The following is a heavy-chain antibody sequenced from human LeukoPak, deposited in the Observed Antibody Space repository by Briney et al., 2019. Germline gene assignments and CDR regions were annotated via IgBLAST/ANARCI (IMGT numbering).Heavy chain of an antibody. V-gene: IGHV4-39*01. CDR2: VYYDGTS. J-gene: IGHJ4*02. D-gene: IGHD5-24*01. CDR3: VRHISTNTGYFDS. CDR1: GDSINSHSYY. Sequence: SETLSLTCTVSGDSINSHSYYWGWIRQPPGKGLEWIGSVYYDGTSYSNPSLKSRVAVFVDTSRDQFSLDLSFVTVADTALYYCVRHISTNTGYFDSCGQGTLVSVSS.